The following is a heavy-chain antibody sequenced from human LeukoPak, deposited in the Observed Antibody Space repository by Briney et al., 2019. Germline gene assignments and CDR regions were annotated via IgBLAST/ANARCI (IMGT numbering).Heavy chain of an antibody. V-gene: IGHV4-30-4*08. CDR3: ARERIGVLGPYCSSTSCYGGFDP. D-gene: IGHD2-2*01. CDR2: IYHSGST. CDR1: GGSISSGDYY. J-gene: IGHJ5*02. Sequence: SETLSLTCTVSGGSISSGDYYWSWIRQPPGKGLEWIGYIYHSGSTYYNPSLKSRVTISVDTSKNQFSRKLSSVTAADTAVYYCARERIGVLGPYCSSTSCYGGFDPWGQGTLVTVSS.